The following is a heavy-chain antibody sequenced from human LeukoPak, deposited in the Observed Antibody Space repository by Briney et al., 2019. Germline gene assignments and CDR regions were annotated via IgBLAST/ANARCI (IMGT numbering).Heavy chain of an antibody. CDR1: GGSISSYY. CDR3: ARGVYYYGSGYYFDY. CDR2: IYYSGST. V-gene: IGHV4-59*01. J-gene: IGHJ4*02. D-gene: IGHD3-10*01. Sequence: SETLSLTCTVSGGSISSYYWSWIRQPPGKGLEWIGYIYYSGSTNYNPSLKSRVTISVDTSKNQFSLKLSSVTAADTAVYYCARGVYYYGSGYYFDYWGQGTLVTVSS.